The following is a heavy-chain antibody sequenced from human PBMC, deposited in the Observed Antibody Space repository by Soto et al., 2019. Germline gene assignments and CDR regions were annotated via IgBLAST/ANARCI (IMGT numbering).Heavy chain of an antibody. CDR3: AREIEDFWSGQPGGY. CDR2: INPSGGST. Sequence: GASVKVSCKASGYTFTSYYMHWGRQAPGQGLEGMGIINPSGGSTSYAQKFQGRVTMTRDTSTSTVYMELSSLRSEDTAVYYCAREIEDFWSGQPGGYWGQGTLVTAPQ. D-gene: IGHD3-3*01. V-gene: IGHV1-46*01. J-gene: IGHJ4*02. CDR1: GYTFTSYY.